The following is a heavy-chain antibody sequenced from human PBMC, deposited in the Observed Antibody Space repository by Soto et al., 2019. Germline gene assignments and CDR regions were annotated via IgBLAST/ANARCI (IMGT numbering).Heavy chain of an antibody. CDR3: ARKLLWFGELTYGMDV. J-gene: IGHJ6*02. V-gene: IGHV6-1*01. D-gene: IGHD3-10*01. Sequence: KQSQTLSLTCAISGDSVSSNSAAWNWIRQSPSRGLEWLGRTYYRSKWYNDYAVSVKSRITINPDTSKNQFSLQLNSVTPEDTAVYYCARKLLWFGELTYGMDVWGQGTTVTVSS. CDR1: GDSVSSNSAA. CDR2: TYYRSKWYN.